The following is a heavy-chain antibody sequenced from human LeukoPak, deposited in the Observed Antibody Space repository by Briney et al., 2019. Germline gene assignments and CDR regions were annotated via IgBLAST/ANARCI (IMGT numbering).Heavy chain of an antibody. CDR1: GFTVSSNY. CDR3: AREPYGGNLYYFDY. J-gene: IGHJ4*02. D-gene: IGHD4-23*01. Sequence: GGSLRLSCAASGFTVSSNYMNWVRRAPGKGLEWVSVIYSGGSTYYADSVKGRFTISRDNSKNTLYLQMNSLRAEDTAVYYCAREPYGGNLYYFDYWGQGTLVTVSS. V-gene: IGHV3-53*01. CDR2: IYSGGST.